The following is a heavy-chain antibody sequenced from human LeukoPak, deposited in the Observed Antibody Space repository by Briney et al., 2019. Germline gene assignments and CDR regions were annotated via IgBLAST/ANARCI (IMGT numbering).Heavy chain of an antibody. V-gene: IGHV1-69*13. CDR3: ASSPHYYDSSGYLPEYFQH. D-gene: IGHD3-22*01. CDR2: IIPIFGTA. J-gene: IGHJ1*01. CDR1: GGTFSSYA. Sequence: ASVKVSCKASGGTFSSYAISWVRQAPGQGLEWMGGIIPIFGTANYAQKFQGRVTITADESTSTAYMELSSLRSEDTAVYYCASSPHYYDSSGYLPEYFQHWGQGTLVTVSS.